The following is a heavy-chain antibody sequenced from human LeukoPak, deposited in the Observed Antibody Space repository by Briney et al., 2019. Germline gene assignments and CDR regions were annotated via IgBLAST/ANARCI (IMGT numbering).Heavy chain of an antibody. Sequence: PSATLSLTCAVYGESFSPHYWSWIRQPPGKGLEWIAEINHSGNTNYNPSLKSRVTIVTSKNEFSLKLSSVTAADTAVYYCARHGFNPVQNVAYWYFDLWGRGTLVTVSS. CDR1: GESFSPHY. CDR3: ARHGFNPVQNVAYWYFDL. V-gene: IGHV4-34*01. J-gene: IGHJ2*01. CDR2: INHSGNT. D-gene: IGHD3-10*01.